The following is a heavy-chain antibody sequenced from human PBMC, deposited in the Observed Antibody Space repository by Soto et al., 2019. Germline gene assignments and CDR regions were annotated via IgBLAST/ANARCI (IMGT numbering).Heavy chain of an antibody. CDR2: IFYSGTT. J-gene: IGHJ3*02. CDR3: AKVRGHAFDI. D-gene: IGHD3-10*01. Sequence: QVQLQESGPGLVKPSQTLSLNCSVSGVSINSGDYYWSWIRQHAGQGLEWIGYIFYSGTTFYNPSLKSRVTISIDASKNLFSLEMSSVTAAATAVYYCAKVRGHAFDIRGQGTMVTVSS. V-gene: IGHV4-31*03. CDR1: GVSINSGDYY.